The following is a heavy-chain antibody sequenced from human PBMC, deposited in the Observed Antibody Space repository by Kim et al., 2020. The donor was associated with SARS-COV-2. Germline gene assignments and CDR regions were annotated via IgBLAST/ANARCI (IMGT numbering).Heavy chain of an antibody. J-gene: IGHJ4*02. Sequence: SETLSLTCTVSGGSISNSFNYWGWIRQPPGKGLEWIGSVYHSGSTYDSPSLKSRVTVSVDTSKNQFSLKLTSVTAADTALYYCARLPHDSIGNVDDWGQGILFTVAS. CDR2: VYHSGST. V-gene: IGHV4-39*01. CDR1: GGSISNSFNY. CDR3: ARLPHDSIGNVDD. D-gene: IGHD3-22*01.